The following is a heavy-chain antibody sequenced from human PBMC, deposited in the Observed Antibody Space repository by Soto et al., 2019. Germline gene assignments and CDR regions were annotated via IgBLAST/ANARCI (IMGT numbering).Heavy chain of an antibody. CDR3: AREIVTAGGNNYFDS. Sequence: QVQLQESGPRLVKPSGSLSLTCGVSGGTVASSHWWSWVRQSPGGGLEWIGNVSHTGDTNLNPSLQSPITILVDKSNNQFSRRLNSLTAADTAGYFWAREIVTAGGNNYFDSWGPGTLVTVSS. CDR1: GGTVASSHW. V-gene: IGHV4-4*02. CDR2: VSHTGDT. J-gene: IGHJ5*01. D-gene: IGHD2-21*02.